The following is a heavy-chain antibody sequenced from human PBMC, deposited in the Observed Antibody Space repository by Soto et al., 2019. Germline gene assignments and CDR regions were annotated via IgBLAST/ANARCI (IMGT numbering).Heavy chain of an antibody. CDR3: ARSHPDYSRSWAAPLYYFDY. CDR1: GYTFTSYA. J-gene: IGHJ4*02. V-gene: IGHV1-3*01. Sequence: ASVKVSCKASGYTFTSYAMHWVRQAPGQRLEWMGWINAGNGNTKYSQKFQGRVTITRDTSASTAYMELSSLRSEDTAVYYCARSHPDYSRSWAAPLYYFDYWGQGXLVTVSS. D-gene: IGHD6-13*01. CDR2: INAGNGNT.